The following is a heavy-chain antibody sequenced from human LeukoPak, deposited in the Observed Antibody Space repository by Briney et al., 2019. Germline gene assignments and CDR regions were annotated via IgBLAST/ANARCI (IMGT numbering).Heavy chain of an antibody. J-gene: IGHJ5*02. Sequence: GGSLRHSCAASGFTFSSHAMSWVRQAPGKGLEWVSSIGGIGASTYYADSVKGRFTISRDNSKNTLYLQMNSLRAEDTALYYCAKAAYGDYVNWFDPWGQGILVIVSS. CDR3: AKAAYGDYVNWFDP. CDR1: GFTFSSHA. V-gene: IGHV3-23*01. D-gene: IGHD4-17*01. CDR2: IGGIGAST.